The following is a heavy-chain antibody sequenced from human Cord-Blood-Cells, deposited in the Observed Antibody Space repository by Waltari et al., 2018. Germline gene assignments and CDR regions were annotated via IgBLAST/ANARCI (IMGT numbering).Heavy chain of an antibody. Sequence: QVQLVQSGAAVKKPGASVKVSCKASGYTFTSYAMHWVRQAPGQRLEWMGRVNAGNGNTKYSQQFQGRVTITRDTSASTAYMELSSLRSEDTAVYYCAREGRRAIAVAGYYDYWGQGTLVTVSS. D-gene: IGHD6-19*01. CDR3: AREGRRAIAVAGYYDY. V-gene: IGHV1-3*01. CDR1: GYTFTSYA. J-gene: IGHJ4*02. CDR2: VNAGNGNT.